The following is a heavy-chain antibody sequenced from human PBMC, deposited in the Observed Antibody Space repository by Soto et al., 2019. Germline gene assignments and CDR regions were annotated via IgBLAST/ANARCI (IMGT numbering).Heavy chain of an antibody. J-gene: IGHJ1*01. D-gene: IGHD4-17*01. CDR1: GGSFSGYY. CDR2: INHSGST. CDR3: ARGRATVTTKRADPWWRGYFQH. V-gene: IGHV4-34*01. Sequence: QVQLQQWGAGLLKPSETLSLTCAVYGGSFSGYYWSWIRQPPGKGLEWIGEINHSGSTNYNPSLKSRVTLSVDTSKNQFSLKLSSVTAADTAVYYCARGRATVTTKRADPWWRGYFQHWGQGTLVTVSS.